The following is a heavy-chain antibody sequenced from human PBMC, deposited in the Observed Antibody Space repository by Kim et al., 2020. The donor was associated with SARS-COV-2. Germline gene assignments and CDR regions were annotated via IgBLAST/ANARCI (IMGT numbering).Heavy chain of an antibody. D-gene: IGHD2-2*01. CDR1: GTTFSGYA. CDR2: INVGNGDT. J-gene: IGHJ4*02. Sequence: ASVKVSCKPSGTTFSGYAIHWVRQAPGQRLEWMGWINVGNGDTEYSHKFQDRVAITRDTSASSVYMDLSSLTSEDTALYYCARGYCSSTSCQYYPDYWGQGILVTVSS. V-gene: IGHV1-3*01. CDR3: ARGYCSSTSCQYYPDY.